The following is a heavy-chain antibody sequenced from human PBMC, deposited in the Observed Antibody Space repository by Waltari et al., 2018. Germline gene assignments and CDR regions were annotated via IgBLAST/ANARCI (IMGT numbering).Heavy chain of an antibody. CDR2: IRSKADGGTI. CDR1: GFSFSDAW. Sequence: EVQLVESGGGLVKPGGSLRLSCAASGFSFSDAWMSWIRLAPGKGLEWVGRIRSKADGGTIDDAAPVKGRFTISRDDSKTTLYMQLNSLKDEDTAVYYCTTDRRRGYDPQFDYWGQGTLVTVSS. V-gene: IGHV3-15*01. CDR3: TTDRRRGYDPQFDY. D-gene: IGHD5-12*01. J-gene: IGHJ4*02.